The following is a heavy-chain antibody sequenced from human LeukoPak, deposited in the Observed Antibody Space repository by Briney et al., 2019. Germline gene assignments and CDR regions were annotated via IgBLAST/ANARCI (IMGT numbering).Heavy chain of an antibody. V-gene: IGHV3-23*01. CDR3: AKRGDFWSGNPHYFDY. J-gene: IGHJ4*02. CDR2: ISGSGGST. Sequence: GGSLRLSCAASGFTFSSYAMSWVRQAPGKGLEWVSAISGSGGSTYYADSVKGRFTISRDNSKNTLYLKMNSLRAEDTAVYYCAKRGDFWSGNPHYFDYWGQGTLVTVSS. D-gene: IGHD3-3*01. CDR1: GFTFSSYA.